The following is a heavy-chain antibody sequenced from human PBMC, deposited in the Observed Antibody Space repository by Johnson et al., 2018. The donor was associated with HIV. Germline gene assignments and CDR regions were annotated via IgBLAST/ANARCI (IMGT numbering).Heavy chain of an antibody. Sequence: QVQLVESGGGVVQPGRSLRLSCAASGFTFSSYGMHWVRQAPGKGLEWVAVISYDGSNKFYADSVTGRFTISRDNSKNTLYLQMNSLRAEDTAVYYCARDGRDLVTRGSFDVWGQGTVVTVSS. CDR3: ARDGRDLVTRGSFDV. D-gene: IGHD5-18*01. CDR1: GFTFSSYG. V-gene: IGHV3-30*03. J-gene: IGHJ3*01. CDR2: ISYDGSNK.